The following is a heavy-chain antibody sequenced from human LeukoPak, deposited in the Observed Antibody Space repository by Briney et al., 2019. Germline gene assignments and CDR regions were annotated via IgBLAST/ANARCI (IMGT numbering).Heavy chain of an antibody. CDR2: IWYDGSNK. D-gene: IGHD5-18*01. J-gene: IGHJ3*02. CDR3: AREAPPKIQLWADAFDI. CDR1: GFTFSSYG. V-gene: IGHV3-33*01. Sequence: PGGSQRLSCAASGFTFSSYGMHWVRQAPGKGLEWVAVIWYDGSNKYYADSVKGRFTISRDNSKNTLYLQMNSLRAEDTAVYYCAREAPPKIQLWADAFDIWGQGTMVTVSS.